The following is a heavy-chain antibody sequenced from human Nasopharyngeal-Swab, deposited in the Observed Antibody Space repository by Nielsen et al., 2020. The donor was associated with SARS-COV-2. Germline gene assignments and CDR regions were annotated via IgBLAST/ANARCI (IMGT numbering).Heavy chain of an antibody. V-gene: IGHV3-53*01. CDR2: IYSRGET. CDR3: ARMDFIASRDY. J-gene: IGHJ4*02. CDR1: GFSVSYNY. D-gene: IGHD6-13*01. Sequence: GGSLRLSCEVSGFSVSYNYMSWVRQAPGKGLEWVAVIYSRGETHYTDSVRGRFTISRDNSKNMVNLQLNSLRAEDTAVYYCARMDFIASRDYWGQETLVTVSS.